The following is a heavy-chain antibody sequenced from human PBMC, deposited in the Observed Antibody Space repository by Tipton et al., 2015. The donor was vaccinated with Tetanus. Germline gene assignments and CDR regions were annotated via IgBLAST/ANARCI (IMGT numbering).Heavy chain of an antibody. CDR3: ARRQTYCTNGFCPFEN. Sequence: TLSLTCAVYGGSFSGYYLTWIRQSPGKGLEWIGEIHPGGNTYYSASLKSRVTISVDTSNNQLSLKLSSVTAADTGVYYCARRQTYCTNGFCPFENWGQGTLVTVSS. J-gene: IGHJ4*02. CDR1: GGSFSGYY. CDR2: IHPGGNT. D-gene: IGHD2-8*01. V-gene: IGHV4-34*01.